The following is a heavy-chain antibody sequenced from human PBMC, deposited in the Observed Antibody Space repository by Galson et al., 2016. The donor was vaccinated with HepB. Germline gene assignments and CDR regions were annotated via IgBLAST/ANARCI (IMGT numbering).Heavy chain of an antibody. CDR1: GFTFNSHW. CDR2: LNSDGISA. CDR3: ASYPGYFPGN. D-gene: IGHD3-9*01. Sequence: SLRLSCAASGFTFNSHWMHWVRQAPGKGLVWVSRLNSDGISATYADSVKGRFTISRDNARNTLYLQMNSLRAEGTAVYYCASYPGYFPGNWGQGTLVTVSS. V-gene: IGHV3-74*03. J-gene: IGHJ4*02.